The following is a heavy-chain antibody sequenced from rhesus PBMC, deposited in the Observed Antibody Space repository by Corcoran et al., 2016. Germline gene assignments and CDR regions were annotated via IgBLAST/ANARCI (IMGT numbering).Heavy chain of an antibody. V-gene: IGHV4-106*01. CDR1: GGSISDAYY. CDR3: AREVIAAAGIDY. J-gene: IGHJ4*01. Sequence: QVQLQESGPGLVKPSETLSLTCAVSGGSISDAYYWSWIRQPQGKGLNWIGYIYGSVGSNSYNPSLNNRVTISIDTSKTQFSLKLSSVTAADTAVYYCAREVIAAAGIDYWGQGVLVTVSS. CDR2: IYGSVGSN. D-gene: IGHD6-31*01.